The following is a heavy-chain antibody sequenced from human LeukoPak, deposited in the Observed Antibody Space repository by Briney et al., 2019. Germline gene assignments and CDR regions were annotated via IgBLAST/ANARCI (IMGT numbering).Heavy chain of an antibody. CDR2: ISSSSTYI. Sequence: GGSLRLSCAASGFTFSSYSMNWVRQAPGKGLEWVSSISSSSTYISYADSVKGRFTISRDNAKNSLDPQMDSLRVEDTAVYYCAREGYSAYGLDNWGQGTLVTVSS. CDR3: AREGYSAYGLDN. D-gene: IGHD5-12*01. CDR1: GFTFSSYS. V-gene: IGHV3-21*01. J-gene: IGHJ4*02.